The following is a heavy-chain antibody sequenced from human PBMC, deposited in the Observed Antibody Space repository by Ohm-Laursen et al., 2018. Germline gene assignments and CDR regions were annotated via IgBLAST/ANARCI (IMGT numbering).Heavy chain of an antibody. CDR3: VTGGYYLDY. J-gene: IGHJ4*02. Sequence: SLRLSCTASGFTVSSNYMNWVRQAPGKGLEWVGRIKSKVDGGTTDYAAPVKGRFTISRDDSKNTVYLQMNSLKTEDTAVYYCVTGGYYLDYWGQGTLVTVSS. D-gene: IGHD3-10*01. V-gene: IGHV3-15*01. CDR2: IKSKVDGGTT. CDR1: GFTVSSNY.